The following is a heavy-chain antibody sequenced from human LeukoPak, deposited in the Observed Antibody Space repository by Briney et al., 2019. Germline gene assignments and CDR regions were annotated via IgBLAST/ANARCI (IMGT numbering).Heavy chain of an antibody. CDR1: GFTSSDYY. CDR2: ISSSSSYT. J-gene: IGHJ3*02. V-gene: IGHV3-11*06. Sequence: GGSLRLSCAASGFTSSDYYMSWIRQAPGKGLEWVSYISSSSSYTNYADSVKGRFTISRDNAKNSLYLQMNSLRAEDTAVYYCARAFGSYYDSSGYYRRFAFDIWGQGTMVTVSS. CDR3: ARAFGSYYDSSGYYRRFAFDI. D-gene: IGHD3-22*01.